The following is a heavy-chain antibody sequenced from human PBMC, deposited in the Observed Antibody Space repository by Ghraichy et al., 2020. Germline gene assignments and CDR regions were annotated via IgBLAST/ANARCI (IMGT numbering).Heavy chain of an antibody. CDR3: ARDRYCTGGICSDPYGMDV. Sequence: SETLSLTCTVSGGPIRSYYWSWIRQPPGKGLEWIGYIYYSGNTNYNPSLKSRVTISVETSKNQLSLKLSSVTAADTAVYYCARDRYCTGGICSDPYGMDVWGQGTTVTVSS. J-gene: IGHJ6*02. CDR2: IYYSGNT. D-gene: IGHD2-8*02. V-gene: IGHV4-59*01. CDR1: GGPIRSYY.